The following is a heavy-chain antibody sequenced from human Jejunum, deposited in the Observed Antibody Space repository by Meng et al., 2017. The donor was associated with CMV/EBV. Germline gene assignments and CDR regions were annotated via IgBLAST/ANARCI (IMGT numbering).Heavy chain of an antibody. J-gene: IGHJ4*02. V-gene: IGHV4-4*07. Sequence: QALLQHSGPGLADPSQTLSLPCTVPGGSISTYYWTWIREPAGKGLEWIGRIYTNGSTHYNPSLKSRVTMSVDTSKNQFSLKLSSVTAADTAVYYCARENSGYDYWGQGTLVTVSS. D-gene: IGHD5-12*01. CDR1: GGSISTYY. CDR3: ARENSGYDY. CDR2: IYTNGST.